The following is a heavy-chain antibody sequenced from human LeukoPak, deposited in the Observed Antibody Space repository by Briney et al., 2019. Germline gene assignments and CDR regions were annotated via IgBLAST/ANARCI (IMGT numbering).Heavy chain of an antibody. Sequence: ASVKVSCKASGYTFTSYDINWVRQATGQGLEWMGWMNPNSGNTGYAQKFQGRVTITRNTSISTAYMELSSLRSEDTAVYYCARGLVLTARNYYYYYMDVWGKGTTVTVSS. CDR2: MNPNSGNT. V-gene: IGHV1-8*03. CDR1: GYTFTSYD. J-gene: IGHJ6*03. CDR3: ARGLVLTARNYYYYYMDV. D-gene: IGHD4/OR15-4a*01.